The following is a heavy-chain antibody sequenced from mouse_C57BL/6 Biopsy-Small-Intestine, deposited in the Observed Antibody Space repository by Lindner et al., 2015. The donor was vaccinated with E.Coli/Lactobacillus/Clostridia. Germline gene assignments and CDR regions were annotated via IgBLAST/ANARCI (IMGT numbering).Heavy chain of an antibody. D-gene: IGHD5-5*01. Sequence: VQLQESGGGLVKPGGSLKLSCAASGFTFSDYGMHWVRQAPEKGLEWVAYISSGSSTIYYADTVKGRFTISRDNAKNTLFLQMTSLRSEDTAMYNCARDYLSWFAYWGQGTLVTVSA. CDR1: GFTFSDYG. CDR2: ISSGSSTI. V-gene: IGHV5-17*01. J-gene: IGHJ3*01. CDR3: ARDYLSWFAY.